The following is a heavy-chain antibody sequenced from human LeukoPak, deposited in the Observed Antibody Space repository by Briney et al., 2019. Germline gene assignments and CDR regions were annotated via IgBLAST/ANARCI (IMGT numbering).Heavy chain of an antibody. J-gene: IGHJ4*02. Sequence: GGSLRLSCAASGFTFSSYSMNWARQAPGKGLEWVSSISSSSSYTYYADSVKGRFTISRDNAKNSLYLQMNSLRAEDTAVYYCARGGDYWGQGTLVTVSS. CDR2: ISSSSSYT. V-gene: IGHV3-21*01. D-gene: IGHD3-16*01. CDR1: GFTFSSYS. CDR3: ARGGDY.